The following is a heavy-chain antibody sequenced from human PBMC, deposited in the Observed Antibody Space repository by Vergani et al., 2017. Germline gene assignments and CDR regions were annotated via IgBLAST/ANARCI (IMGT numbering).Heavy chain of an antibody. J-gene: IGHJ4*02. CDR2: IYTSWYT. Sequence: QVQLQESGPGLVKPSQTLSLTCTVSGGSISSGSYYWSWSRQPAGKGLEWIGRIYTSWYTTYNPSLTSRVAISVDTSKNQFSLKLSSVTAADRAVYYCASDYYGSGSDFWGQGTLVTVSS. CDR1: GGSISSGSYY. D-gene: IGHD3-10*01. V-gene: IGHV4-61*02. CDR3: ASDYYGSGSDF.